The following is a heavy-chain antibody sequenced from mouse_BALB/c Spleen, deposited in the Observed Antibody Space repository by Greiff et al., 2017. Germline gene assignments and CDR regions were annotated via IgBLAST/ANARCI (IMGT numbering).Heavy chain of an antibody. CDR3: ARRGVDYLSYAMDY. J-gene: IGHJ4*01. V-gene: IGHV1-63*02. CDR2: IYPGGGYT. D-gene: IGHD2-4*01. Sequence: QVQLQQSGAELVRPGTSVKISCKASGYTFTNYWLGWVKQRPGHGLEWIGDIYPGGGYTNYNEKFKGKATLTADTSSSTAYMQLSSLTSEDSAVYFCARRGVDYLSYAMDYWGQGTSVTVSS. CDR1: GYTFTNYW.